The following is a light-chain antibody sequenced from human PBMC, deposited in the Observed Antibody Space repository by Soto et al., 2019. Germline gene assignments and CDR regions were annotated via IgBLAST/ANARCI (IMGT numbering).Light chain of an antibody. V-gene: IGLV2-14*01. J-gene: IGLJ2*01. CDR1: SSDIGNYNY. CDR3: SSYTSISTYVV. Sequence: QSALTQPASVSGSPGQSITISCTGTSSDIGNYNYVSWYQQHPGKAPKLMIYEVSNRPSGVSNRFSASKSGNTASLTISGRQAEDEADYFCSSYTSISTYVVFGGGTKLTVL. CDR2: EVS.